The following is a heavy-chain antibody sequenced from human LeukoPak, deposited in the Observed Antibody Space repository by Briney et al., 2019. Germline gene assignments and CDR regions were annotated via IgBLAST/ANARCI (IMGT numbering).Heavy chain of an antibody. CDR2: IYYSGST. Sequence: SETLSLTCTVSGGSISSSSYYWGWIRQPPGKGLEWTGSIYYSGSTYYNPSLKSRVTISVDTSKNQFSLKLSSVTAADNTAVYYCARHAIDSSGYYLDYFDYWGQGTLVTVSS. D-gene: IGHD3-22*01. V-gene: IGHV4-39*01. J-gene: IGHJ4*02. CDR1: GGSISSSSYY. CDR3: ARHAIDSSGYYLDYFDY.